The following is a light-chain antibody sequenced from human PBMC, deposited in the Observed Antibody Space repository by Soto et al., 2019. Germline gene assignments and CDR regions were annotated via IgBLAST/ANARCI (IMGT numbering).Light chain of an antibody. Sequence: DIHMTQSQSSLSAPIGDRATITFRASQSIKNYLNWYQHKPGAAPKLLIFGASNLESGVPSRFSGSGSGTEFTLSISSLQPEDFATYYCQQGYSTTPITFGQGTRLEIK. V-gene: IGKV1-39*01. CDR3: QQGYSTTPIT. J-gene: IGKJ5*01. CDR2: GAS. CDR1: QSIKNY.